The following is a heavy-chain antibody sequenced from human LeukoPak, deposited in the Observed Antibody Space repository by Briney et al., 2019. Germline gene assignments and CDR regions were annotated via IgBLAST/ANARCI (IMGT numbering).Heavy chain of an antibody. CDR3: ATGLSYYDSSGYYYGAFDI. D-gene: IGHD3-22*01. J-gene: IGHJ3*02. V-gene: IGHV1-24*01. CDR2: FDPEDGET. Sequence: ASVKVSCKVSGYTLTELSMHWVRQAPGKGLEWMGGFDPEDGETIYAQKFQGRVTMTEDTSTDTAYMELSSLRSEDTAVYYCATGLSYYDSSGYYYGAFDIWGQGTMVTVSS. CDR1: GYTLTELS.